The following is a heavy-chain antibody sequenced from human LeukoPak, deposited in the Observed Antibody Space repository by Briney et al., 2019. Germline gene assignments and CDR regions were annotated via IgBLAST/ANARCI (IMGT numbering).Heavy chain of an antibody. CDR3: ARPNYYGSGSPAGY. CDR2: IYPGDSDT. CDR1: GYYFPSYW. Sequence: GESLKISSKGSGYYFPSYWIGWVRQTPGKGLEWMGIIYPGDSDTTYSPSFEGPVTISADKSISTAYLQWSSLKASDTAMYYCARPNYYGSGSPAGYWGQGTLVTVSS. V-gene: IGHV5-51*01. D-gene: IGHD3-10*01. J-gene: IGHJ4*02.